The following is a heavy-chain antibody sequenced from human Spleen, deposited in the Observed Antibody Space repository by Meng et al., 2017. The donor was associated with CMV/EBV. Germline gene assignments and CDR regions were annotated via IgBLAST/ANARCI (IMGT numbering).Heavy chain of an antibody. V-gene: IGHV3-23*01. CDR3: AKNAMVRGYGMDV. Sequence: LSLTCAASGFTFSSYAMSWVRQAPGKGLEWDSAISGSGGSTYYADSVKGRFTISRDNSKNTLYLQMNSLRAEDTAVYYCAKNAMVRGYGMDVWGQGTTVTVSS. CDR2: ISGSGGST. J-gene: IGHJ6*02. D-gene: IGHD3-10*01. CDR1: GFTFSSYA.